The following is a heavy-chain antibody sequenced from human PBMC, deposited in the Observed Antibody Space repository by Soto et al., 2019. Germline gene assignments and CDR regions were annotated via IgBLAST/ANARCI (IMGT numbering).Heavy chain of an antibody. CDR1: GFTFSSYS. V-gene: IGHV3-21*01. D-gene: IGHD6-13*01. CDR3: ARHHGSPGSYFGLDV. CDR2: ISSSSSYI. Sequence: PGGSLRLSCAASGFTFSSYSMNWVRQAPGKGLEWVSSISSSSSYIYYADSVKGRFTISRDNAKNSLYLQMNSLRAEDTAVYYCARHHGSPGSYFGLDVWGQGTTVTVSS. J-gene: IGHJ6*02.